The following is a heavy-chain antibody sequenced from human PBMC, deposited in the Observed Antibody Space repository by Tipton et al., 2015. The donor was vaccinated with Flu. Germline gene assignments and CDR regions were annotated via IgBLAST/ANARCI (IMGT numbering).Heavy chain of an antibody. J-gene: IGHJ5*02. Sequence: QLVQSGAEVKKPGASVKVSCRASGYTFTTYGISWVRQAPGQGLEWMAWITTYNGVTVVSQKLQDRVTVTADTSTTTAYMELRALRSDDTAVYYCARGSGSRGGYFDPWGPGTLVTVSS. D-gene: IGHD1-26*01. V-gene: IGHV1-18*01. CDR3: ARGSGSRGGYFDP. CDR1: GYTFTTYG. CDR2: ITTYNGVT.